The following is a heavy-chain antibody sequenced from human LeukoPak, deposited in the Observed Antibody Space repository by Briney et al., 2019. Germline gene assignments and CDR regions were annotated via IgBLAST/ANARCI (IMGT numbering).Heavy chain of an antibody. V-gene: IGHV3-21*01. J-gene: IGHJ4*02. Sequence: GGSLRLSCAASGFSFSSYNMNWVRQAPGKGLEWVSSISSRSSYIYYADSVKGRFTISRDNAKNSLYLQVNSLRAEDTAVYYCARGSWDTVLVPAAPDYWGQGTLVTVSS. CDR3: ARGSWDTVLVPAAPDY. D-gene: IGHD2-2*01. CDR2: ISSRSSYI. CDR1: GFSFSSYN.